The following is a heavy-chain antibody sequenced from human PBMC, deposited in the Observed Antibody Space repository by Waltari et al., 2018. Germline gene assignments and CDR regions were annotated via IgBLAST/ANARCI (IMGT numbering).Heavy chain of an antibody. D-gene: IGHD3-9*01. V-gene: IGHV4-38-2*02. CDR1: DFSISSGFY. CDR3: AREAGSGIDWYHDY. CDR2: ISDSGTT. J-gene: IGHJ4*02. Sequence: QMQESGPGLVKPSETLSLMCSVSDFSISSGFYWGWLRQSPGKGLEWIGRISDSGTTSYNPALRSGVTISINTSKNQFSLKLGSVTAADTAVFYCAREAGSGIDWYHDYWGQGILVTVSS.